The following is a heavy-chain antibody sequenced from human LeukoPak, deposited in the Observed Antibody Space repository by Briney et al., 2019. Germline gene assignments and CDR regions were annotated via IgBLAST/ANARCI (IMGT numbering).Heavy chain of an antibody. CDR2: INWNGGST. Sequence: GGSLRLSCAASGFTFDDYGMSWVRQAPGKGLEWVSGINWNGGSTGYADSVKGRFTISRDNAKNSLYLQMNSLRAEDTALYYCARRVYGDYRDYYYYYMDVWGKGTTVTVSS. CDR1: GFTFDDYG. D-gene: IGHD4-17*01. CDR3: ARRVYGDYRDYYYYYMDV. V-gene: IGHV3-20*04. J-gene: IGHJ6*03.